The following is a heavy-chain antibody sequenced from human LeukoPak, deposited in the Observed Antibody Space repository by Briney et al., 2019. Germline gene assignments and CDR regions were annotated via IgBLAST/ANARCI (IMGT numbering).Heavy chain of an antibody. CDR1: GYTFTSYY. J-gene: IGHJ4*02. Sequence: ASVKVSCKASGYTFTSYYMHWVRQAPGQGLEWMGLISPSGTNTNYAQKFRGRVTMTRDTSTSTVYMDLSSLRSEDTAMYFCAREESGGYFDYWGQGTLVTVSS. D-gene: IGHD2-8*02. V-gene: IGHV1-46*01. CDR3: AREESGGYFDY. CDR2: ISPSGTNT.